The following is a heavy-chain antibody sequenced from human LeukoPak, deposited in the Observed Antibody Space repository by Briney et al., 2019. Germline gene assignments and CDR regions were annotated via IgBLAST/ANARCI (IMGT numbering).Heavy chain of an antibody. D-gene: IGHD3-3*01. CDR3: ARVYYDFWSGSPGWFDP. V-gene: IGHV4-59*01. CDR1: GGFISNYY. Sequence: SETLSLTCTVSGGFISNYYWSWIRQPAGKGLEWIGYIYYSGSTNYNPSLKSRVTISVDTSKNQFSLKLSSVTAADTAVYYCARVYYDFWSGSPGWFDPWGQGTLVTVSS. CDR2: IYYSGST. J-gene: IGHJ5*02.